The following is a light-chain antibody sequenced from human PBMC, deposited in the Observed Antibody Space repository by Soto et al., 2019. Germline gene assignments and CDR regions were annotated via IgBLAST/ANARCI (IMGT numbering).Light chain of an antibody. CDR2: EVS. V-gene: IGLV2-14*01. CDR3: SSYTTIKTVV. J-gene: IGLJ2*01. CDR1: SSDIATYKY. Sequence: QSALTQPASVSGSPGQSITISCTGTSSDIATYKYVSWFQHHPGKAPKLIIFEVSNRPSGISDPFSGFKSANTAYLTISGVQPEDEADYHCSSYTTIKTVVFGGGTKLTVL.